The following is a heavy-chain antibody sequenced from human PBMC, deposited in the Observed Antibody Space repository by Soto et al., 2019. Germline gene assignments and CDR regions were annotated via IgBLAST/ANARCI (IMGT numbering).Heavy chain of an antibody. Sequence: LVQSGAEAKKPGTSVKVSCKASGYTFSTSTISWVRQAPGQGLEWLGWIKAYSGNTTYAPKLQGRVTMTTDTSTSTAYLELRSRTNDDTAMYYCAIANYGDDDYWGQGTLVTVSS. V-gene: IGHV1-18*04. CDR3: AIANYGDDDY. CDR2: IKAYSGNT. J-gene: IGHJ4*02. D-gene: IGHD4-17*01. CDR1: GYTFSTST.